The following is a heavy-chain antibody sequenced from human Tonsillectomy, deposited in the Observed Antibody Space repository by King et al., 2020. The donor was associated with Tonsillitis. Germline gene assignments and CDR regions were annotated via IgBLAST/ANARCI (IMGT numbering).Heavy chain of an antibody. V-gene: IGHV3-7*01. CDR3: VRDLNPKILTGYFGAFDI. CDR2: IKQDGSDK. J-gene: IGHJ3*02. D-gene: IGHD3-9*01. Sequence: VQLVESGGGVVRPGGSLRLSCAASGFSFSNYWMTWVRQAPGTGLGWVSNIKQDGSDKYYVDCVKGRFTISRDNAKNSLCLQMNSLRAEDTAVYYCVRDLNPKILTGYFGAFDIWGQGTMVTVSS. CDR1: GFSFSNYW.